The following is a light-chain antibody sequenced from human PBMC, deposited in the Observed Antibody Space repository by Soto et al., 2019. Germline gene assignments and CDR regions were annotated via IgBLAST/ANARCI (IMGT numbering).Light chain of an antibody. Sequence: EVVMTQSPGTLSVSPGERATLSCRASQSVSSNLAWYQQRPGQAPRLLIHGASTRATGIPARFSGSGSGTEFSLTISGLQSEDFAFYYCQQRSNWPSYTFGQGTKLEIK. CDR1: QSVSSN. V-gene: IGKV3-15*01. J-gene: IGKJ2*01. CDR2: GAS. CDR3: QQRSNWPSYT.